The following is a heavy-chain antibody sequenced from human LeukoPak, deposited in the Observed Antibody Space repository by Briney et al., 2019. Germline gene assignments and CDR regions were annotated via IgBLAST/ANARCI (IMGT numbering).Heavy chain of an antibody. D-gene: IGHD4-17*01. V-gene: IGHV3-23*01. CDR1: GFTFSNYG. CDR3: AKRDRTVTHAFDI. Sequence: GGSLRLSCAASGFTFSNYGMSWVRQAPGKGLEWVSAISGSGGTTYYAGSVKGRFTISRDNSENTLYLQMNSLRAEDTAVYYCAKRDRTVTHAFDIWGQGTMVTVSS. CDR2: ISGSGGTT. J-gene: IGHJ3*02.